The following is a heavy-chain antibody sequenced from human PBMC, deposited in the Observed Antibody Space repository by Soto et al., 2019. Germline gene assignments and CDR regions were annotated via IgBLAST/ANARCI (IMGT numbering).Heavy chain of an antibody. Sequence: QVQLVQSGAEVKKPGSSVKVSCKASGGTFTTYTITWVRQAPGQGLEWRGRIIPILRIANYAQKFQGRVTXTXDXXTSTAYMELSSLKSEDTAVYYCARIPVAREDHYGGSGPPAYWGQGTLVTVS. CDR1: GGTFTTYT. J-gene: IGHJ4*02. V-gene: IGHV1-69*02. CDR2: IIPILRIA. CDR3: ARIPVAREDHYGGSGPPAY. D-gene: IGHD3-22*01.